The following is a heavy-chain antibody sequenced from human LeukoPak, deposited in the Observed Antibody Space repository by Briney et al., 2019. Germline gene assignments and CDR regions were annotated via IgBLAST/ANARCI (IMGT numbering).Heavy chain of an antibody. CDR2: IYYSGST. CDR3: ARADISERGMGV. Sequence: SETLSLTCTVSGGSISSYYWSWIRQPPGRGLEWIGYIYYSGSTNYNPSLKSRVTISVDTSKNQFSLKLSSVTAADTAVYYCARADISERGMGVWGQGTTVTVSS. J-gene: IGHJ6*02. V-gene: IGHV4-59*01. D-gene: IGHD5-12*01. CDR1: GGSISSYY.